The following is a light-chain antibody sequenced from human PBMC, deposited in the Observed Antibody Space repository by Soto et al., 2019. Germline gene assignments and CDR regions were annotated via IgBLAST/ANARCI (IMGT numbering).Light chain of an antibody. CDR3: SSYASSNTVL. CDR2: DVI. CDR1: SSDVGRYNY. J-gene: IGLJ2*01. Sequence: QSALTQPASVSGSPGQSIAISCTGSSSDVGRYNYVSWYQHHPGKAPKLLIYDVIDRPVGVSNRFSGSKSGNTASLTISGLQAEDEADYFCSSYASSNTVLFGGGTKVTVL. V-gene: IGLV2-14*03.